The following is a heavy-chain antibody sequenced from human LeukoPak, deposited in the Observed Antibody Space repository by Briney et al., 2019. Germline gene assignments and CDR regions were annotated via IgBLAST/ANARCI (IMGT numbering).Heavy chain of an antibody. V-gene: IGHV3-48*04. CDR2: ISSSSSTI. J-gene: IGHJ6*02. CDR1: GFTFSSYS. CDR3: AKGRSSSTYYGMDV. Sequence: GGSRRLSCAASGFTFSSYSMNWVRQAAGKGLEWVSYISSSSSTIYYAASVKGRFTISRDNAKNSLYLQMNSLRAEDTALYYCAKGRSSSTYYGMDVWGQGTTVTGSS. D-gene: IGHD6-6*01.